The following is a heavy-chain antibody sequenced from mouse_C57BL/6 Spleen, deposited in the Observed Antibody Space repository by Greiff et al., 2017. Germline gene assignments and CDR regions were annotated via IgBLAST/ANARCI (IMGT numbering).Heavy chain of an antibody. CDR2: IDPENGDT. V-gene: IGHV14-4*01. D-gene: IGHD3-3*01. J-gene: IGHJ4*01. CDR3: TTRAREDY. Sequence: VQLQQSGAELVRPGASVKLSCTASGFNIKDDYMHWVKQRPEQGLEWTGWIDPENGDTEYASKFQGKATITADTSSNTAYLQLSSLTSEDAAVYYCTTRAREDYWGQGTSVTVSS. CDR1: GFNIKDDY.